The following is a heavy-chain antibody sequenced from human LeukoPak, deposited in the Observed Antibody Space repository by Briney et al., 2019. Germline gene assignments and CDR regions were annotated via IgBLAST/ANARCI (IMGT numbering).Heavy chain of an antibody. Sequence: GTLRLSCAASGFAFRDYYMTWIRQAPGKALEWVSYIVTGDVTIYYADSVQGRFTVSRDNAQKSIHLQKNSLRVDDTALYYCARALRKDIDGYYFRNPLDIWGQGTLVTVSS. D-gene: IGHD3-3*01. CDR1: GFAFRDYY. V-gene: IGHV3-11*01. J-gene: IGHJ3*02. CDR3: ARALRKDIDGYYFRNPLDI. CDR2: IVTGDVTI.